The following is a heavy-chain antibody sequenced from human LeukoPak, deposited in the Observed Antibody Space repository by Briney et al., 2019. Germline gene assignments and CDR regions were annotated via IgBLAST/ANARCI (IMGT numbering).Heavy chain of an antibody. Sequence: GGSLRLSCAASGFTFSSYSMNWVRQAPGKGLEWVSSISSSSSYIYYADSVKGRFTISRDNAKNSLYLQMNSLRAEDTAVYYCARCRGTYGDPGNNWFDPWGQGTLVTVSS. CDR3: ARCRGTYGDPGNNWFDP. V-gene: IGHV3-21*01. CDR2: ISSSSSYI. D-gene: IGHD4-17*01. CDR1: GFTFSSYS. J-gene: IGHJ5*02.